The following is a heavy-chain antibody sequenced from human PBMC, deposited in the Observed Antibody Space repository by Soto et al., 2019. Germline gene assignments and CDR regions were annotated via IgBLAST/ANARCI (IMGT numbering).Heavy chain of an antibody. V-gene: IGHV3-64D*06. J-gene: IGHJ4*02. D-gene: IGHD6-13*01. CDR1: GFTFSSYA. Sequence: EVQLVESGGGLVQPGGSLRLSCSASGFTFSSYAMHWVRQAPGKGLEYVSAISSNGGSTYYADSVKGRFTISRDNSKNTLYLQMSSLRAEDTAVYYCVKESTAGTLDYWGQGTLVTVSS. CDR3: VKESTAGTLDY. CDR2: ISSNGGST.